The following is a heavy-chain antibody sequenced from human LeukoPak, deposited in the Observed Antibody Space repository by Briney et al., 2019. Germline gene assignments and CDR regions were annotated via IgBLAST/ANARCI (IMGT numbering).Heavy chain of an antibody. Sequence: PSGTLSLTCAVSGGSISSSNWWSWVRQPPGKGLEWIGEIYHSGSTNYNPSLKSRVTISVDKSKNQFSLKLSSVTAADTAVYYCASPLSSGYGAFDIWGQGTMVTVSS. D-gene: IGHD3-22*01. CDR2: IYHSGST. CDR1: GGSISSSNW. V-gene: IGHV4-4*02. CDR3: ASPLSSGYGAFDI. J-gene: IGHJ3*02.